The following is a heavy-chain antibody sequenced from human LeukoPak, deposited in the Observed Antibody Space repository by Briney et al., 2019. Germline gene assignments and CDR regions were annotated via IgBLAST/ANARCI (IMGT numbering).Heavy chain of an antibody. V-gene: IGHV1-69*01. CDR2: IIPIFGTA. CDR1: GGTFSSYA. J-gene: IGHJ5*02. D-gene: IGHD6-13*01. Sequence: SVKVSCKASGGTFSSYAISWVRQAPGQGLEWMGGIIPIFGTANYAQKFQGRVTITADESTSTAYMELSSLRSEDTAVYYCARDSSSWYPWFDPWGPGNLVTVSS. CDR3: ARDSSSWYPWFDP.